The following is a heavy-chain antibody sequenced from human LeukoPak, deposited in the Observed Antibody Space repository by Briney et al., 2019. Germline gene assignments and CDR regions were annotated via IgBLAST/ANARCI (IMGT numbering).Heavy chain of an antibody. V-gene: IGHV4-59*08. CDR2: IYYNGNT. Sequence: SETLSLTCTVSGGSISSYYWSWXRQPPGXXXEWIGYIYYNGNTNYIPSLKSRVTISVDTSKNQFSLRLSSVTAADTAVYYCARNGNWNYVDYWGQGTLVTVSS. J-gene: IGHJ4*02. CDR3: ARNGNWNYVDY. CDR1: GGSISSYY. D-gene: IGHD1-1*01.